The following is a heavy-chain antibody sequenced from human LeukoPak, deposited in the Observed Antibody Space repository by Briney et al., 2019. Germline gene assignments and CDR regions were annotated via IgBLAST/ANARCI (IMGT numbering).Heavy chain of an antibody. CDR2: ISSSSSYI. CDR3: ARDTHSSSWYHDY. J-gene: IGHJ4*02. V-gene: IGHV3-21*01. CDR1: GFTFDDYA. D-gene: IGHD6-13*01. Sequence: GGSLRLSCAASGFTFDDYAMHWVRQAPGKGLEWVSSISSSSSYIYYADSVKGRFTISRDNAKNSLYLQMNSLRAEDTAVYYCARDTHSSSWYHDYWGQGTLVTVSS.